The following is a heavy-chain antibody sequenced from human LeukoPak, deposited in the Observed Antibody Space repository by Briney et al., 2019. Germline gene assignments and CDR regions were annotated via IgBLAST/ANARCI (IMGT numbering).Heavy chain of an antibody. CDR3: ARVASWAAGY. D-gene: IGHD1-26*01. J-gene: IGHJ4*02. V-gene: IGHV3-9*03. CDR2: ISWNSGSI. Sequence: GGSLRLSCAASGFTFDDYAMHWVRQAPGKGLEWVSGISWNSGSIGYADSVKGRFTISRDNAKNSLYLQMNSLRAEDMALYYCARVASWAAGYWGQGTLVTVSS. CDR1: GFTFDDYA.